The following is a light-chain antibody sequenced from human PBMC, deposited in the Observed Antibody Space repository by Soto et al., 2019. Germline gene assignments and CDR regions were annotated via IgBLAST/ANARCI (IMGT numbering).Light chain of an antibody. CDR3: QQYQRWPPWT. Sequence: DIVMTQSPATLSVSPGERATLSCRASQSMSIHLAWYQHKPGQTPRLLIYDASTRATGVPPRFSGSGSGTEFTLTISSLQSEDFATYYCQQYQRWPPWTFGQGTRLDIK. V-gene: IGKV3-15*01. J-gene: IGKJ1*01. CDR2: DAS. CDR1: QSMSIH.